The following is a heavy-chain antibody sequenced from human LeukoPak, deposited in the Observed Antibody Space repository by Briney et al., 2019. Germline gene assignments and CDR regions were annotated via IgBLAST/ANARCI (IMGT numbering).Heavy chain of an antibody. Sequence: ASVKVSCKASGYTFTSYGINWVRQATGQGLEWMGWMNPNSGNTGYAQKFQGRVTMTRNTSISTAYMKLSSLRSEDTAVYYCARGPTGLWFGEGFDYWGQGTLVTVSS. J-gene: IGHJ4*02. CDR1: GYTFTSYG. CDR2: MNPNSGNT. D-gene: IGHD3-10*01. CDR3: ARGPTGLWFGEGFDY. V-gene: IGHV1-8*02.